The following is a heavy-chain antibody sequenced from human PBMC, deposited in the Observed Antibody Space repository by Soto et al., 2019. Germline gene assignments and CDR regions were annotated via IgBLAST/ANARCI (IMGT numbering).Heavy chain of an antibody. V-gene: IGHV4-59*01. Sequence: SETLSLTCTVSGGSISSYYWSWIRQPPGKGLEWIGYIYYSGSTNYNPSLKSRVTISVDTSKNQFSLKLSSVTAADTAVYYCARGIAAAGYYYGMDVWGQGTRVTVSS. D-gene: IGHD6-13*01. CDR1: GGSISSYY. CDR2: IYYSGST. J-gene: IGHJ6*02. CDR3: ARGIAAAGYYYGMDV.